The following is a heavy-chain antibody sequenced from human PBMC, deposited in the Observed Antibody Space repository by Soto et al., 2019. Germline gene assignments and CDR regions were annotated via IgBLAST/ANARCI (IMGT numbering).Heavy chain of an antibody. D-gene: IGHD3-16*01. Sequence: EVQLVESGGGLVQPGGSLRLSCAASGFTLSSYRMYWVRQAPGKGLVWVSRINSDGRTTTYADSVKGRFTISRDNAKNTLYLQMNSLRAEDTAVYYCAFTTDNWGEAFDYWGQGTLVTVSS. CDR3: AFTTDNWGEAFDY. J-gene: IGHJ4*02. CDR1: GFTLSSYR. CDR2: INSDGRTT. V-gene: IGHV3-74*03.